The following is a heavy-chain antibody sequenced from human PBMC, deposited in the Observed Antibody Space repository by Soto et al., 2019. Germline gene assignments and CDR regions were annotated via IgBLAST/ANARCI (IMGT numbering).Heavy chain of an antibody. J-gene: IGHJ4*02. CDR3: ARVGGTGGYTYGLDY. D-gene: IGHD5-18*01. CDR1: GGTFSSCV. CDR2: IIPVFGTG. V-gene: IGHV1-69*06. Sequence: SVKVSCKASGGTFSSCVISWVRQAPGQGLEWMGGIIPVFGTGIYAQKFQGRVTITADKSTNTAYMELSSLRSEDTAVYFCARVGGTGGYTYGLDYWGQGTLVTVSS.